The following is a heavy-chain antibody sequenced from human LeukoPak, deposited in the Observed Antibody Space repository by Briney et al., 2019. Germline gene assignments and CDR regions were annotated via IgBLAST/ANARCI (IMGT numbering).Heavy chain of an antibody. CDR1: GGSFSGYY. CDR3: ARIRDYCSSTSCYASKRFGYYYYGMDV. J-gene: IGHJ6*04. Sequence: SETLSLTCAVYGGSFSGYYWSWIRQPPGKGLEWIGEINHSGSTNYNPSLKSRVTISVDTSKNQFSLKLSSVTAADTAVYYCARIRDYCSSTSCYASKRFGYYYYGMDVWGKGTTVTVSS. V-gene: IGHV4-34*01. D-gene: IGHD2-2*01. CDR2: INHSGST.